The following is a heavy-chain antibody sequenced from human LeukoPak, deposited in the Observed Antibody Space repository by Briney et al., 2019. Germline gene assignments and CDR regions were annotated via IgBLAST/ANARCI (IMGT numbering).Heavy chain of an antibody. D-gene: IGHD1-20*01. V-gene: IGHV3-48*02. CDR3: ARDNWNDEAYFDY. CDR1: GFTFSSYS. Sequence: PGGSLRLSCAASGFTFSSYSMNWVRQAPGKGLEWISCIDTTSSTIYYAHSEKGRFTISRDNAKNSLYLQMNSLRDDDTAVYFCARDNWNDEAYFDYWGQGTLVTVSS. J-gene: IGHJ4*02. CDR2: IDTTSSTI.